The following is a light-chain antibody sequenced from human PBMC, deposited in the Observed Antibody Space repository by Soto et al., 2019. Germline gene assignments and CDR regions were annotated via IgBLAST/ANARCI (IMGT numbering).Light chain of an antibody. J-gene: IGLJ1*01. Sequence: QSVLTQPASVSGSPGQSITISCTVTSRDVGAYDYVSWYLQYPDKAPRLLIYYVDHRPSGVSSRFSGSKSGNTASLTISGLQPEDEGDYYCCSYADGSIYFFGTGTKVTVL. CDR3: CSYADGSIYF. CDR2: YVD. V-gene: IGLV2-14*03. CDR1: SRDVGAYDY.